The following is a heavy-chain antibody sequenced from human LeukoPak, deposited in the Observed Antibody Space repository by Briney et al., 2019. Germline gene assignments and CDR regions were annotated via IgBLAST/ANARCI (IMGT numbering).Heavy chain of an antibody. CDR1: GGSISSGSYY. CDR2: IYTSGST. D-gene: IGHD3-10*01. J-gene: IGHJ4*02. CDR3: ARGITMVRGVTPHFDY. Sequence: SETLSLTCTVSGGSISSGSYYWSWIRQPAGKGLEWIGRIYTSGSTNYNPSLKSRVTISVDTSKNQFSLKLSSVTAADTAVYYCARGITMVRGVTPHFDYWGQGTLVTVSS. V-gene: IGHV4-61*02.